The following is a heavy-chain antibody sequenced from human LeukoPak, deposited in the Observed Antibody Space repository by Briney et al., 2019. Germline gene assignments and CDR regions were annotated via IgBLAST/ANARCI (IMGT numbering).Heavy chain of an antibody. Sequence: PGGSLRLSCAASGFTFSTYFMHWVRQAPGKGLEWVADIASDGSHTFYVKSVKGRFTISRDNFKNTLYLQMNSLRAEDTAVYFCARERQDTILHSGAFDIWGQGTMVTVSS. V-gene: IGHV3-30-3*01. CDR2: IASDGSHT. J-gene: IGHJ3*02. CDR1: GFTFSTYF. CDR3: ARERQDTILHSGAFDI. D-gene: IGHD2-21*01.